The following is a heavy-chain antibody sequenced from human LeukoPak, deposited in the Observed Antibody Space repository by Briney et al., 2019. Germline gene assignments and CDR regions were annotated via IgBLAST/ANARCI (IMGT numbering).Heavy chain of an antibody. Sequence: NSSETLSLTCTVSGGSISNYWWSRIRQPPGKGLEWIGYVFDSGGTNYNPSLKSRVTISVDTSKKQFSLKLSSVTAADAAVYYCARGYSSSWNYFDYWGQGTLVTVSS. CDR1: GGSISNYW. J-gene: IGHJ4*02. CDR3: ARGYSSSWNYFDY. CDR2: VFDSGGT. D-gene: IGHD6-13*01. V-gene: IGHV4-59*01.